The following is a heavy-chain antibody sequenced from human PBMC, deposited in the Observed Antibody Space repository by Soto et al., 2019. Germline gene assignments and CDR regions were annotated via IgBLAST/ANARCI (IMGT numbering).Heavy chain of an antibody. CDR3: TKYYYGSGTFTGPLDY. CDR2: ISDSGSRT. D-gene: IGHD3-10*01. V-gene: IGHV3-23*01. J-gene: IGHJ4*02. Sequence: PGGSLRLSCAASGFSFSTYVMSWVRQAPGMTLEWVSSISDSGSRTYYADSVKGRFTISRDNAKNTLDLQMNSLRAEDTAVYYCTKYYYGSGTFTGPLDYWGQGTLVTVSS. CDR1: GFSFSTYV.